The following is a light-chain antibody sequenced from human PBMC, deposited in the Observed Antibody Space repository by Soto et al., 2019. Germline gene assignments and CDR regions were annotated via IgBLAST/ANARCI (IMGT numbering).Light chain of an antibody. V-gene: IGKV3-20*01. J-gene: IGKJ5*01. Sequence: EIVMTQSPATLSVSPGERATLSCRASPSISSSYLAWYQQKPGQAPRLLISGASSRATGIPARFSGSGSGTDFTLTISRLEPEDFAVYYCQQYGTSPPITFGQGTRLEIK. CDR2: GAS. CDR3: QQYGTSPPIT. CDR1: PSISSSY.